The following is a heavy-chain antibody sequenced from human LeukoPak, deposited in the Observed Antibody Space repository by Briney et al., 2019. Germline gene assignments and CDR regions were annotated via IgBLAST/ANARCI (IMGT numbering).Heavy chain of an antibody. CDR1: GYTFTSYD. D-gene: IGHD4-23*01. V-gene: IGHV1-8*01. J-gene: IGHJ6*02. Sequence: EASVKVSYKASGYTFTSYDINWVRQATGQGLEWMGWMNPNSGNTGYAQKFQGRVTMTRNTSISTAYMELSSLRSEDTAVYYCARGQDGDGGNSRLYYYYYGMDVWGQGTTVTVSS. CDR3: ARGQDGDGGNSRLYYYYYGMDV. CDR2: MNPNSGNT.